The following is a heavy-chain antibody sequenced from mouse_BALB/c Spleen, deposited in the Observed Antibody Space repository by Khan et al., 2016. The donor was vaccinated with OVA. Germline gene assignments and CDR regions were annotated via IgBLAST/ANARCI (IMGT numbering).Heavy chain of an antibody. D-gene: IGHD1-1*01. CDR1: GYSITSDYA. CDR2: KTYSGRT. CDR3: ASGSLLRRYPDYFDY. J-gene: IGHJ2*01. Sequence: EVELVESGPGLLKPSQSLSLTCTVTGYSITSDYARNWIRQFPGNKLEWMAYKTYSGRTNYSPSLKSRIAFTREPSNNQSFLQLNYVTTEDTATYDCASGSLLRRYPDYFDYWGQGTTLTVSS. V-gene: IGHV3-2*02.